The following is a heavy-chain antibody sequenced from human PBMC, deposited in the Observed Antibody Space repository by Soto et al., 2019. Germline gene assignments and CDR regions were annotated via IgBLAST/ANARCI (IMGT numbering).Heavy chain of an antibody. CDR2: ISSSSSYI. CDR1: GFTFSSYS. J-gene: IGHJ3*02. CDR3: AREENDFWSLDAFDI. D-gene: IGHD3-3*01. Sequence: PGGSLRLSCAASGFTFSSYSMNWVRQAPGKGLEWVSSISSSSSYIYYADSVKGRFTISRDNAKNSLYLQMNSLRAEDTAVYYCAREENDFWSLDAFDIWGQGTMVTVSS. V-gene: IGHV3-21*01.